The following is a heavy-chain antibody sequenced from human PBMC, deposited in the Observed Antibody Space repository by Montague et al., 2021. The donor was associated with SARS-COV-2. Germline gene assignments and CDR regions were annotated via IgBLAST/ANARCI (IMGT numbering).Heavy chain of an antibody. D-gene: IGHD3-10*01. CDR2: IYHTGGT. Sequence: SETLSLTCVVSNGSISSNEWWSWVRQAPGKGLEWIGEIYHTGGTNYNPSLRSRVTIGLDKFENQFSLKLTAVTAADTAVYYCAILGGLIGRSPSGYNWFDPWGQGTLVTVSS. CDR3: AILGGLIGRSPSGYNWFDP. V-gene: IGHV4-4*02. CDR1: NGSISSNEW. J-gene: IGHJ5*02.